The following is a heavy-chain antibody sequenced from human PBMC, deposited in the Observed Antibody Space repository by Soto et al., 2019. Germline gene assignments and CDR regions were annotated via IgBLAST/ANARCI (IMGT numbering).Heavy chain of an antibody. J-gene: IGHJ5*02. Sequence: SETLSLTCAVSGGSISSSNWWSWVRQPPGKGLEWIGEIYHSGSTNYNPSLKSRVTISVDKSKNQFSLKLSSVTAADTAVYYCARFAYCISTSCYFSLNWFDPWGQGNLVTVSS. CDR3: ARFAYCISTSCYFSLNWFDP. D-gene: IGHD2-2*01. CDR2: IYHSGST. V-gene: IGHV4-4*02. CDR1: GGSISSSNW.